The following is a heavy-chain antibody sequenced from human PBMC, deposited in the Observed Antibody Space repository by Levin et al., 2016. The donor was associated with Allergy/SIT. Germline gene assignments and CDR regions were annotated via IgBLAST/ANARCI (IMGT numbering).Heavy chain of an antibody. V-gene: IGHV4-31*02. J-gene: IGHJ4*02. Sequence: WIRQPPGKGLEWIGYIYYSGSTYYNPSLKSRVTISVDTSKNQFSLKLSSVTAADTAVYYCARDSHYDYGDIDAGIFDYWGQGTLVTVSS. CDR3: ARDSHYDYGDIDAGIFDY. D-gene: IGHD4-17*01. CDR2: IYYSGST.